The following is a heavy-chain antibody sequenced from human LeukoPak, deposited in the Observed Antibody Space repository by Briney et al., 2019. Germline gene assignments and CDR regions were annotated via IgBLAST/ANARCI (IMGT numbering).Heavy chain of an antibody. CDR2: INPNSGGT. D-gene: IGHD3-3*01. CDR3: ARGDFWSGYYNTLSGY. CDR1: GYTFTGYY. Sequence: ASVKVSCKASGYTFTGYYMHWVRQAPGQGLGWMGWINPNSGGTNYAQNFQGRVTMTRDTSISTAYMELSRLRSDDTAVYYCARGDFWSGYYNTLSGYWGQGTLVTVSP. J-gene: IGHJ4*02. V-gene: IGHV1-2*02.